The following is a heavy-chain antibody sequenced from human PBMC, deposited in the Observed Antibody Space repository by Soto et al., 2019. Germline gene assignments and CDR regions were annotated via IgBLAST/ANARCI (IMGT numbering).Heavy chain of an antibody. J-gene: IGHJ6*02. CDR3: ARNAKVGIAAAGTVYYYGRAV. CDR1: GGTFSSYT. CDR2: IIPILGIA. Sequence: QVQLVQSGAEVKKPGSSVKVSCKASGGTFSSYTISWVRQAPGQGLEWMGRIIPILGIANYAQKFQGRVTITADKPTSTAYRELSSLRSEDTPVYYCARNAKVGIAAAGTVYYYGRAVGAQGTTVTVPS. V-gene: IGHV1-69*02. D-gene: IGHD6-13*01.